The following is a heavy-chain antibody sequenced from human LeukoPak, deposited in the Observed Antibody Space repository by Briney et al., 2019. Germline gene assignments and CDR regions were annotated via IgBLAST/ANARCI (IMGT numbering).Heavy chain of an antibody. CDR2: ISGSGGSI. Sequence: PGGSLRLSCAASGFTFSSYAMSWVRQAPGKGLEWVSAISGSGGSIYYADSVKGRFTISRDNAKNSLYLQMNSLRAEDTAVYYCARGYDSGSYYVYWGQGTLVTVSS. D-gene: IGHD3-22*01. CDR3: ARGYDSGSYYVY. J-gene: IGHJ4*02. V-gene: IGHV3-23*01. CDR1: GFTFSSYA.